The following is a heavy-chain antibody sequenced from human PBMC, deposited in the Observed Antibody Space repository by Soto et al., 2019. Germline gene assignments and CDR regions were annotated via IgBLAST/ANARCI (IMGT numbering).Heavy chain of an antibody. V-gene: IGHV1-2*02. CDR3: ARAGGRYYEASGWFDP. CDR1: GYTFTGYY. J-gene: IGHJ5*02. CDR2: INPNSGGT. Sequence: ASVKVSCKASGYTFTGYYMHWVRQAPGQGLEWMGWINPNSGGTNYAQKFQGRVTMTRDTSISTAYMELSRLRSDDTAVYYCARAGGRYYEASGWFDPWGQGTLVTVSS. D-gene: IGHD1-26*01.